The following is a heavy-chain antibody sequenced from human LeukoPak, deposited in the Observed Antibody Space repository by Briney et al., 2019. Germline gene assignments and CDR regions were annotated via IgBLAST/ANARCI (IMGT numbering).Heavy chain of an antibody. V-gene: IGHV3-20*04. D-gene: IGHD4/OR15-4a*01. CDR2: INWNGGST. Sequence: GGSLRLSCAASGFTFDDYGMSWVRQAPGKGLEWVSGINWNGGSTGYADSVKGRFTISRDNSKNTVFLQMNSLRAEDTAVYYCARRAGAYSHPYDYWGQGTLVTVSS. J-gene: IGHJ4*02. CDR1: GFTFDDYG. CDR3: ARRAGAYSHPYDY.